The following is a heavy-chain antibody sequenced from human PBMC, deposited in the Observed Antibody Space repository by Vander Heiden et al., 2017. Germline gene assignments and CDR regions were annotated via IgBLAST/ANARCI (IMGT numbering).Heavy chain of an antibody. CDR2: ISSSSSYI. CDR1: GFPFSSYG. Sequence: EVQLVDSGGGLVKPGGSLRLSGAASGFPFSSYGMNWVRQAPGKGLEWVSSISSSSSYIYYDDSVKGRFTISRDNAKNSLYLQMNSLSAEDTAVYYCARDQGSDGTMVGGATAFWGQGTLVTVSS. CDR3: ARDQGSDGTMVGGATAF. V-gene: IGHV3-21*04. D-gene: IGHD3-10*01. J-gene: IGHJ4*02.